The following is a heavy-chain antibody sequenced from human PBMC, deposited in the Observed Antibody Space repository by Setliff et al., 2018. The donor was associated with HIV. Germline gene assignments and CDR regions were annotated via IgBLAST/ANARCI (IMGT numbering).Heavy chain of an antibody. D-gene: IGHD5-18*01. CDR1: GISLTTTDVG. CDR3: GLLFDSHGFFEY. CDR2: IYWDDDK. Sequence: PAQTLTVTCNISGISLTTTDVGVGWIRQPPGKAPEWLAVIYWDDDKRYSPSLRSRLTISKGTSENQVVLRMTTMDPVDTATYYCGLLFDSHGFFEYWGPGTLVTVSS. V-gene: IGHV2-5*02. J-gene: IGHJ4*02.